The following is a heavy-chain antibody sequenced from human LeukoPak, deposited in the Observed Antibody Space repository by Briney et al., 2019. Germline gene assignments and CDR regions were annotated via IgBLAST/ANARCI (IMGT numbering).Heavy chain of an antibody. CDR3: ALLKSGYSYGLNFDY. J-gene: IGHJ4*02. CDR1: GGSFSGYY. Sequence: PSETLSLTCAVYGGSFSGYYWTCIHQPPGKGLEWIGETNLSGSANYNPSLRSRVTISVDMSKKQFSLKLTSVTAADTAVYYCALLKSGYSYGLNFDYWGQGTLVTVSS. D-gene: IGHD5-18*01. V-gene: IGHV4-34*01. CDR2: TNLSGSA.